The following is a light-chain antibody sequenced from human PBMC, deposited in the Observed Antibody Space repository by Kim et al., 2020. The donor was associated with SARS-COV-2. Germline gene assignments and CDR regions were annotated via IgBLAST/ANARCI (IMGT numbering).Light chain of an antibody. V-gene: IGLV1-51*01. Sequence: QSVLTQPRSVSAAPGQKVTISCSGSSSNIGNNYVSWYQHLPGTAPKLLIYYNNKRPSGIPDRFSGSKSGTSATLGITGLQTGDEADYYCGTWDSSLSAVVFGGGTQLTVL. CDR1: SSNIGNNY. J-gene: IGLJ2*01. CDR3: GTWDSSLSAVV. CDR2: YNN.